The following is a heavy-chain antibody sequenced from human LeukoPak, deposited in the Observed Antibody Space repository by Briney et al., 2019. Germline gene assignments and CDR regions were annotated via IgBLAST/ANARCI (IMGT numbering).Heavy chain of an antibody. CDR1: GFTFSSYW. V-gene: IGHV3-7*01. CDR2: IKQDGSEK. D-gene: IGHD3-10*01. Sequence: PGGSLRLSCAASGFTFSSYWMSWVRQAPGKGLEWVANIKQDGSEKYYVDSVKCRFTISRDNAKNSLYLQMNSLRAEDTAVYYCARDGGYYYGSGRELGDYWGQGTLVTVSS. CDR3: ARDGGYYYGSGRELGDY. J-gene: IGHJ4*02.